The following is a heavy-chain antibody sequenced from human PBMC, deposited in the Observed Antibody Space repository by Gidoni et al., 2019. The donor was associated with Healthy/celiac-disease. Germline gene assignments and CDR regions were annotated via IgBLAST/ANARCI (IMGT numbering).Heavy chain of an antibody. V-gene: IGHV1-3*01. CDR2: INAGNGNT. CDR1: GYTFTSYA. J-gene: IGHJ5*02. Sequence: QVQLVQSGAEVKKPGASVKVSCKASGYTFTSYAMHWVRQAPGQRLEWMGWINAGNGNTKYSQKFQGRVTITRDTSASTAYMELSSLRSEDTAVYYCARDWGYSGYDYVVYWFDPWGQGTLVTVSS. CDR3: ARDWGYSGYDYVVYWFDP. D-gene: IGHD5-12*01.